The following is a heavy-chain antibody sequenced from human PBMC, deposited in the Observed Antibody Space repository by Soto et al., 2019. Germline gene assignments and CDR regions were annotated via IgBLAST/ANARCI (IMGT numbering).Heavy chain of an antibody. CDR2: ISAHTGSS. J-gene: IGHJ3*01. CDR1: GYTFTSSG. Sequence: ASVKVSCKASGYTFTSSGMSWVRQAPGQGLEWVGLISAHTGSSEYAQRFQGRVTMTTDRSTSTVYMELRSLISDDKAVYYCARAFFYQGSDSRGYSFDAFDFWGPGTLVTVSS. D-gene: IGHD3-22*01. V-gene: IGHV1-18*01. CDR3: ARAFFYQGSDSRGYSFDAFDF.